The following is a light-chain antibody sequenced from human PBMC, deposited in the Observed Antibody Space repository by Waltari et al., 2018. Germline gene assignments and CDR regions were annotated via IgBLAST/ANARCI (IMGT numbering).Light chain of an antibody. J-gene: IGLJ2*01. CDR3: HSRDASGVGGS. CDR1: SLRSYY. CDR2: DKN. Sequence: SSELTQDPAVSVAMGQTVRSTCQGDSLRSYYASWYQQRPGQAPRLVMYDKNNRPSGVPDRFAGSSSDNTASLTITGAQAEDEASYYCHSRDASGVGGSFGGGTKLTVL. V-gene: IGLV3-19*01.